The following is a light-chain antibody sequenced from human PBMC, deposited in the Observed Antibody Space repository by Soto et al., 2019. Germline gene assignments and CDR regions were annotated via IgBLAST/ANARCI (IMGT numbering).Light chain of an antibody. CDR3: QQYNSYSLT. Sequence: DIQMTQSPSTLSASVGDRVTITCRASQSISSWLAWYQQKPGKAPKLLIYKASSLESGVPSRFSGSGSGTEFTLTISSLQTDDFATDYGQQYNSYSLTFGQGTKVEIK. CDR1: QSISSW. J-gene: IGKJ1*01. V-gene: IGKV1-5*03. CDR2: KAS.